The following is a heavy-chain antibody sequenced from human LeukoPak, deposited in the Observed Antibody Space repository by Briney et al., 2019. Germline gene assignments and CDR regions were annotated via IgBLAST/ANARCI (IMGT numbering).Heavy chain of an antibody. D-gene: IGHD2-15*01. CDR2: IWYDGTNT. CDR1: GFTFSSYG. J-gene: IGHJ3*02. CDR3: ARDFCSGGSCYPDAFDI. V-gene: IGHV3-33*01. Sequence: PGRSLRLSCAASGFTFSSYGMHWVRQAPGKGLEWVAVIWYDGTNTYYADSVKGRFTISRDNSKNTQYLQMNSLRAEDTAVYYCARDFCSGGSCYPDAFDIWGQGTMVTVSS.